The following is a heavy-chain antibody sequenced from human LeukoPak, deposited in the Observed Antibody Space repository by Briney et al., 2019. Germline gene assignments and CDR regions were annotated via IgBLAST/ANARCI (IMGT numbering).Heavy chain of an antibody. CDR1: GGSISSSSYY. CDR3: ARDSDYRAFDI. J-gene: IGHJ3*02. D-gene: IGHD4-11*01. CDR2: IYYSGST. V-gene: IGHV4-39*07. Sequence: PSETLSLTCTVSGGSISSSSYYWGWIRQPPGKGLEWIGSIYYSGSTYYNPSLKSRVTISVDTSKNQFSLKLSSVTAADTAVYYCARDSDYRAFDIWGQGTMVTVSS.